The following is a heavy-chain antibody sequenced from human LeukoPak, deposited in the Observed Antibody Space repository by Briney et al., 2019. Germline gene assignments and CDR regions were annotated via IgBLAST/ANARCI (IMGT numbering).Heavy chain of an antibody. CDR1: GFTFSNYA. D-gene: IGHD3-9*01. Sequence: PGGSLRLSCAASGFTFSNYAMSWVRQAPGKGLEWVSAVYGRDTSTYYTDSVKGRFTLSRDNSKNTLYLQMNRLSAEDTAIYYCAKWGDYDVLTGYYDSDYWGQGTLVTVSS. V-gene: IGHV3-23*01. CDR2: VYGRDTST. CDR3: AKWGDYDVLTGYYDSDY. J-gene: IGHJ4*02.